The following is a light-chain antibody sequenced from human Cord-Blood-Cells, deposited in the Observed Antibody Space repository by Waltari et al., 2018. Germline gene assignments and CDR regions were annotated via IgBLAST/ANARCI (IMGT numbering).Light chain of an antibody. CDR2: EGS. CDR1: SRDVGRYNL. Sequence: QSALTQHDSVSGSPGQSITISCTGTSRDVGRYNLVSWYQQHPGKAPKLMIYEGSKRPSGVSNRFSGSKSGNTASLTISGLQAEDEADYYCCSYAGSSTWVFGGGTKLTVL. CDR3: CSYAGSSTWV. V-gene: IGLV2-23*01. J-gene: IGLJ3*02.